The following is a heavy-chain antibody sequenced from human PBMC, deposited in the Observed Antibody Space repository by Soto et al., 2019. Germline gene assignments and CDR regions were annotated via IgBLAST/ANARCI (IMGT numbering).Heavy chain of an antibody. V-gene: IGHV3-30-3*01. CDR3: ARDSQSRVASYYYYGMDV. Sequence: GGSLRLSCAASGFTFSSYAMHWVRQAPGKGLEWVAVIPYDGSNKYYADSVKGRFTISRDNSKNTLYLQMNSLRAEDTAVYYCARDSQSRVASYYYYGMDVWGQGTTVTVSS. D-gene: IGHD2-15*01. J-gene: IGHJ6*02. CDR2: IPYDGSNK. CDR1: GFTFSSYA.